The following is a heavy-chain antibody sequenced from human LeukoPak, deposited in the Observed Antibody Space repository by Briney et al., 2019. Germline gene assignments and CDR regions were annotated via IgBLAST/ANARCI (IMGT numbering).Heavy chain of an antibody. CDR1: GFTFSDYY. CDR3: VRWRSGTYRFGC. Sequence: PGGSLRLSCAASGFTFSDYYMSWVRQAPGKGLEWVSYISGSTSFTDYADSVKGRFTISRDNAKNSLSLQMNSLRAGDTAVYYCVRWRSGTYRFGCWGQGTLVTVSS. D-gene: IGHD1-26*01. J-gene: IGHJ4*02. V-gene: IGHV3-11*03. CDR2: ISGSTSFT.